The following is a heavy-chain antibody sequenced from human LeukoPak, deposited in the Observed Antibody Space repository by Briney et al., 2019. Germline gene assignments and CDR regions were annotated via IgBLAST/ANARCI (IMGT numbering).Heavy chain of an antibody. Sequence: QPGGSLRLSCAASGFTFSSYGMHWVRQAPGKGLEWVAVIWYDGSNKYYADSVKGRFTISRDNSKNTLYLQMNSLRAEDTAVYYCARDTVADYYGSGIFDYWGQGTLVTVSS. CDR2: IWYDGSNK. D-gene: IGHD3-10*01. V-gene: IGHV3-33*01. CDR3: ARDTVADYYGSGIFDY. CDR1: GFTFSSYG. J-gene: IGHJ4*02.